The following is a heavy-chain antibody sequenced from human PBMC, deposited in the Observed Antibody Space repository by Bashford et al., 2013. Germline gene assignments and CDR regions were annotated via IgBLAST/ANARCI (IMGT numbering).Heavy chain of an antibody. J-gene: IGHJ6*02. D-gene: IGHD3-3*01. V-gene: IGHV3-73*01. CDR2: IRSKPHSYAT. CDR3: STSRTYYDFWSGYLSGMDV. Sequence: WVRQMPGKGLEWVGRIRSKPHSYATAYAASVKGRFTISRDDSKNTAYLQMNSLKTEDTALYYCSTSRTYYDFWSGYLSGMDVWGQGTTVTVSS.